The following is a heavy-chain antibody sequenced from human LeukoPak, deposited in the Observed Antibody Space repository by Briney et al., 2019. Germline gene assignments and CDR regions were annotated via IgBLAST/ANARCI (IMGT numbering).Heavy chain of an antibody. CDR1: GFSLSTSGVG. V-gene: IGHV2-5*02. Sequence: KWSGPTLVKPTQTLTLTCTFSGFSLSTSGVGVGWIRQPPGKALEWLALIYWDGDKRYSPSLKSRLTITKDTSKNQVVLTMTNMDPVDTATYYCAHTHYDFPWGAFDIWGQGTMVTVSS. CDR2: IYWDGDK. D-gene: IGHD3-3*01. J-gene: IGHJ3*02. CDR3: AHTHYDFPWGAFDI.